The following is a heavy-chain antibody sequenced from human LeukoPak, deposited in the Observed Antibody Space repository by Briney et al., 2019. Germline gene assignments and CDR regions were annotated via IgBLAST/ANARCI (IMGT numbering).Heavy chain of an antibody. Sequence: ASVKVSCKASGYTFTSYDINWVRQATGQGLEWMGWMNPNSGNTGYAQKFQGRVTMTRNTSISTAYMELSSLRSEDTAVYYCARAYSSSWYYYYYYYMGVWGKGTTVTISS. CDR1: GYTFTSYD. CDR3: ARAYSSSWYYYYYYYMGV. J-gene: IGHJ6*03. D-gene: IGHD6-13*01. V-gene: IGHV1-8*01. CDR2: MNPNSGNT.